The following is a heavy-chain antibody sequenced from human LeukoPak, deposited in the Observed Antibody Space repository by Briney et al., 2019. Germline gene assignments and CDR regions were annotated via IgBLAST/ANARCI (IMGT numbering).Heavy chain of an antibody. D-gene: IGHD1-26*01. J-gene: IGHJ3*02. CDR3: ARHQWVPAFDI. V-gene: IGHV4-59*08. Sequence: PSETLSLTCTVSGGSISSYYWNWIRQPPGKGLEWIGYIYYSGSTNYNPSLESRVTISIDTSKNQFSLKLSSVIAADTAVYYCARHQWVPAFDIWGQGTMVTVSS. CDR1: GGSISSYY. CDR2: IYYSGST.